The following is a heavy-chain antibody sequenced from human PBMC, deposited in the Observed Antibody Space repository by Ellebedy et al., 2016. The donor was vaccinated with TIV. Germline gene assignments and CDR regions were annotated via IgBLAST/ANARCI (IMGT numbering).Heavy chain of an antibody. V-gene: IGHV1-2*04. CDR1: GYTFTSYG. J-gene: IGHJ3*02. Sequence: ASVKVSCKASGYTFTSYGISWVRQAPGQGLEWMGWINPNSGGTKYAQNFQGWVTMTRDTSISTAYMELSRLRSDDTAVYYCARAGYCSGGSCYTPSNAFDIWGQGTMVTVS. D-gene: IGHD2-15*01. CDR3: ARAGYCSGGSCYTPSNAFDI. CDR2: INPNSGGT.